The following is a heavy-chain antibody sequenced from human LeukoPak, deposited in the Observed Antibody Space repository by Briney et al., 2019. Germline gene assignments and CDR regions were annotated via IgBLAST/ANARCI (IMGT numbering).Heavy chain of an antibody. CDR2: IYYSGST. V-gene: IGHV4-39*02. D-gene: IGHD5-18*01. CDR1: GGSISSSSYY. CDR3: AREAMYSYGNNFDY. Sequence: SETLSLTCTVSGGSISSSSYYWGWTRQPPGKGLEWIGSIYYSGSTYYNPSLKSRVTISVDTSKNQFSLKLSSVTAADTAVYYCAREAMYSYGNNFDYWGQGTLVTVSS. J-gene: IGHJ4*02.